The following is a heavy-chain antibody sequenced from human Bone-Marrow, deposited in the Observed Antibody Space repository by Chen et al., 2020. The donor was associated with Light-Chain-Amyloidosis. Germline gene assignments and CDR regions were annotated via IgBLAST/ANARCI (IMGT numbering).Heavy chain of an antibody. CDR2: IYYSGST. CDR1: GGSISSSSYY. Sequence: QLQLQESGPGLVKPSETLSLTCTVSGGSISSSSYYWGWIRQPPGKGLEWIGSIYYSGSTYYNPSLKSRVTISVDTSKNQFSLKLSSVTAADTAVYYCARHTTDINYDFWSGYYTGKINWFDPWGQGTLVTVSS. J-gene: IGHJ5*02. D-gene: IGHD3-3*01. CDR3: ARHTTDINYDFWSGYYTGKINWFDP. V-gene: IGHV4-39*01.